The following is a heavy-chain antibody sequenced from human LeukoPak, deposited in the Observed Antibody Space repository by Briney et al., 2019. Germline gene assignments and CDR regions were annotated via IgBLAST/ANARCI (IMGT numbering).Heavy chain of an antibody. CDR3: TTDLGTYYHGSQRLIPIVY. J-gene: IGHJ4*02. CDR2: IKSKTDGETT. V-gene: IGHV3-15*01. CDR1: GFTFTNAW. D-gene: IGHD3-10*01. Sequence: KAGGSLRLSCVDSGFTFTNAWMSWVRQAPGKGLEWIGRIKSKTDGETTNYAEPVRGRFTISRDDSKSAVYLQMNSLKIEDTAVYYCTTDLGTYYHGSQRLIPIVYWGQGTLVTVSS.